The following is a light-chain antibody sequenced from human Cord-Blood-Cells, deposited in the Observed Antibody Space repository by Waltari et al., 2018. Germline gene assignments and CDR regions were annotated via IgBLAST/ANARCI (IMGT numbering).Light chain of an antibody. CDR3: KRYNSYPWT. CDR1: QSISSW. CDR2: HAS. V-gene: IGKV1-5*01. Sequence: DIQMTQSPSTLSASVGDRVTITCRASQSISSWLAWYQQKPGKAPRLLFYHASSLEHGSPSSSSGIGFGQDSPFTISSLKLKDFETYSGKRYNSYPWTSGQGPRVKSN. J-gene: IGKJ1*01.